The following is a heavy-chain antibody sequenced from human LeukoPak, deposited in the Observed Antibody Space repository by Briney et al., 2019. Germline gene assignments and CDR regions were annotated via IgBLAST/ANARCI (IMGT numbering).Heavy chain of an antibody. CDR2: IKQDGSVR. D-gene: IGHD6-13*01. CDR1: GFTFNSYW. Sequence: GGSLRLSWAASGFTFNSYWMSWVRQAPGKGLEWVANIKQDGSVRYYVDSVKGRFTISRDNAENALYLQMNSLRAEDTAVYYCARSIAAAGSYWGQGTLVTVSS. J-gene: IGHJ4*02. V-gene: IGHV3-7*01. CDR3: ARSIAAAGSY.